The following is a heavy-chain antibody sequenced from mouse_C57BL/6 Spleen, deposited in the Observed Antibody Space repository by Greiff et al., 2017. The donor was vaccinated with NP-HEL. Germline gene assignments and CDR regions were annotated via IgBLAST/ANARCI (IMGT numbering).Heavy chain of an antibody. Sequence: QVQLQQPGAELVMPGASVKLSCKASGYTFTSYWMHWVKQRPGQGLEWIGEIDPSDSYTNYNQKFKGKSTLTVDKSSSTAYMQLSSLTSEDSAVYYCARSGGYYYEAYFDYWGQGTTLTVSS. V-gene: IGHV1-69*01. CDR3: ARSGGYYYEAYFDY. CDR2: IDPSDSYT. CDR1: GYTFTSYW. J-gene: IGHJ2*01. D-gene: IGHD2-3*01.